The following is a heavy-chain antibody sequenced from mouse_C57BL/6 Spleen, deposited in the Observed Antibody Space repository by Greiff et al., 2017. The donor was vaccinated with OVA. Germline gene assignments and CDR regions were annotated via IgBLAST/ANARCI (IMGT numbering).Heavy chain of an antibody. CDR2: IDPSDSYT. CDR1: GYTFTSYW. V-gene: IGHV1-69*01. Sequence: QVQLQQSGAELVMPGASVKLSCKASGYTFTSYWMHWVKQRPGQGLEWIGEIDPSDSYTNYNQKFKGKSTLTVDKSSSTAYMQLSSLTSEDSAVYYCARVGGDSSGYFDYWGQGTTLTVSS. J-gene: IGHJ2*01. CDR3: ARVGGDSSGYFDY. D-gene: IGHD3-2*02.